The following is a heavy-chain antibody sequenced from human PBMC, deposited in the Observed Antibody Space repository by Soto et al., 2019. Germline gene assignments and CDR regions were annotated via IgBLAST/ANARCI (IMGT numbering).Heavy chain of an antibody. CDR2: IYSGGST. CDR3: ATRADGGWRYYYFDY. Sequence: GGSLRLSCAASGFTVSSNYMSWVRQAPGKGLEWVSVIYSGGSTYYADSVKGRFTISRDNSKNTLYLQMNSLRAEDTAVYYCATRADGGWRYYYFDYWGQGTLVTVSS. CDR1: GFTVSSNY. V-gene: IGHV3-66*01. J-gene: IGHJ4*02. D-gene: IGHD6-19*01.